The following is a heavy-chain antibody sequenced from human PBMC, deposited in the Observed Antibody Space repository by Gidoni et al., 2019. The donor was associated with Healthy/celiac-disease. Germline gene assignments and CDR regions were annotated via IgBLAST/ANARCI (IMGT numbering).Heavy chain of an antibody. CDR3: AKPVFSSGWFDY. D-gene: IGHD6-25*01. CDR2: IRGSGGST. CDR1: GFPFSSFA. Sequence: EVQLLESGGGLVQPGGSLRLSCAASGFPFSSFAMSWVRQAPGKGLEWVSAIRGSGGSTYYADSVKGRFTISRDNSKTTLYLQMNSLRAEDTAVYYCAKPVFSSGWFDYWGQGTLVTVSS. J-gene: IGHJ4*02. V-gene: IGHV3-23*01.